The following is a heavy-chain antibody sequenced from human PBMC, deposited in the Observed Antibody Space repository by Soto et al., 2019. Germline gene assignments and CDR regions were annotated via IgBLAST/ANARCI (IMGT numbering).Heavy chain of an antibody. Sequence: SETLSLTCAVYGGSFSGYYWSWIRQPPGKGLEWIGEINHSGSTNYNPSLKSRVTISVDTSKNQFSLKLSSVTAADTAVYYCGRGFGGTHYYYYYMDVWGKGTTVTVSS. CDR2: INHSGST. D-gene: IGHD3-10*01. CDR3: GRGFGGTHYYYYYMDV. J-gene: IGHJ6*03. CDR1: GGSFSGYY. V-gene: IGHV4-34*01.